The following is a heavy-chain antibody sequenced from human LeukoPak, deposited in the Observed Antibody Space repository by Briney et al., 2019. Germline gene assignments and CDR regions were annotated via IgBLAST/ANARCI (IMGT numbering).Heavy chain of an antibody. J-gene: IGHJ4*02. V-gene: IGHV4-39*01. Sequence: SETLSLTCTVSGGSISSSSYYWGWIRQPPGKGLEWIGSIYYSGSTYYNPSLKSRVTISVDTSKNQFSLKLCSVTAADTAVYYCASEVGATFGVDYWGQGTLVTVSS. D-gene: IGHD1-26*01. CDR1: GGSISSSSYY. CDR2: IYYSGST. CDR3: ASEVGATFGVDY.